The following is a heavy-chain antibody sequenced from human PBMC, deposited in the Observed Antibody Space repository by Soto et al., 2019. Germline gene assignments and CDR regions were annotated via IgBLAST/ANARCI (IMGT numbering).Heavy chain of an antibody. CDR2: ISSSSSYI. CDR3: TRAGDWSRTGYSCYCDYGMDV. D-gene: IGHD2-2*01. Sequence: GGSLRLSCAASGFTFSSYTMNWVRQAPGKGLEWVSSISSSSSYIYYADSVKGRFTISRDNAKNSLYLQMNSLRAEDTAVYYWTRAGDWSRTGYSCYCDYGMDVWGQGTTVTVSS. CDR1: GFTFSSYT. J-gene: IGHJ6*02. V-gene: IGHV3-21*01.